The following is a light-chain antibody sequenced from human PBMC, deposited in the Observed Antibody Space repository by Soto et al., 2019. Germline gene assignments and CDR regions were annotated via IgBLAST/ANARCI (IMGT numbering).Light chain of an antibody. V-gene: IGLV1-47*01. Sequence: QSVLTQPPSASGTPGQRVTISCSGSSSNIGSNYVYWYQQVPGTAPKLLIYRDTQRPSGVPDRFSGSKSGTSASLAISGLRSEDEADYYCAAWDDSLSGVFGGGTQLTVL. CDR3: AAWDDSLSGV. CDR2: RDT. CDR1: SSNIGSNY. J-gene: IGLJ3*02.